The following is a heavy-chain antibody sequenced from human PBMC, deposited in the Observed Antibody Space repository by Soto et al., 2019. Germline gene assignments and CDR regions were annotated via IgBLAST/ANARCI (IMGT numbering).Heavy chain of an antibody. Sequence: EVQLLESGGGLVQPGGSLRLSCAASGFTFSSYAMSWVRQAPGKGLEWVSAISGSGGSTYYADSVKGRFTISRDNSKNTLYLQMNSLRAEDTAVYYCAKSPPRYYDFWSGYYVDYWGQGTLVNVSS. J-gene: IGHJ4*02. CDR3: AKSPPRYYDFWSGYYVDY. D-gene: IGHD3-3*01. CDR1: GFTFSSYA. V-gene: IGHV3-23*01. CDR2: ISGSGGST.